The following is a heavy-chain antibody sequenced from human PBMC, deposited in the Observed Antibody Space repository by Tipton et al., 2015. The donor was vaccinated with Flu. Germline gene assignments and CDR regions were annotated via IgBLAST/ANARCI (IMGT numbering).Heavy chain of an antibody. V-gene: IGHV4-4*07. CDR1: GGPLSSYY. CDR3: ARGSGSGTFMIFDF. D-gene: IGHD3-10*01. Sequence: TLSLTCTVSGGPLSSYYWSWIRQPAGKGLEWIGRIYTSGGTKFNPSLRGRLTMSVDASKKEFPLKLSSVTAADTAVYYCARGSGSGTFMIFDFWGQGTLVTVSS. J-gene: IGHJ4*02. CDR2: IYTSGGT.